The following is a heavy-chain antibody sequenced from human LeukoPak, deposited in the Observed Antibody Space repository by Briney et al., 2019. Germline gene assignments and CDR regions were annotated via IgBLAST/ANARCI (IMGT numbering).Heavy chain of an antibody. CDR1: GYSFTSYC. Sequence: GESLKISCKGSGYSFTSYCIGWVRQMPGKGLEWMGIIYPGDSDTRYSPSFQGQVTISADKSISTAYLQWSSLKASDTAMYYCAREHANCSGGSCYSGPFDYWGQGTLVTVSS. D-gene: IGHD2-15*01. V-gene: IGHV5-51*01. CDR2: IYPGDSDT. J-gene: IGHJ4*02. CDR3: AREHANCSGGSCYSGPFDY.